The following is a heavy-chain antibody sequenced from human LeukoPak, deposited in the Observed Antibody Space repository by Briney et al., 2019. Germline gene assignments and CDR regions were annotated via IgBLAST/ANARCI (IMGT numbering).Heavy chain of an antibody. CDR3: AKDGGA. J-gene: IGHJ5*02. V-gene: IGHV3-30*18. Sequence: PGGSLRLSCAASGFTFSNYWMHWVRQAPGKGLEWVAVISYDGSNKYYADSVKGRFTISRDNSKNTLYLQMNSLRPEDTAIYYCAKDGGAWGQGTLVTVSS. CDR2: ISYDGSNK. D-gene: IGHD2-15*01. CDR1: GFTFSNYW.